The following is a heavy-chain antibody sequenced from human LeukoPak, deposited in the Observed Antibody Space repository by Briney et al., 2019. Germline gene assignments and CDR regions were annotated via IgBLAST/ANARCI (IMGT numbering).Heavy chain of an antibody. Sequence: ASVKVSCKASGYTLTSYTMHWVRQAPGQRLEWMGCINTGNGNTKYSQEFQGRVTITRDTSASTAYMELSSLRSEDMAVYYCARGAKFRSYGSGTYYTSLPFDPWGQGTLVTVSS. J-gene: IGHJ5*02. CDR1: GYTLTSYT. CDR2: INTGNGNT. CDR3: ARGAKFRSYGSGTYYTSLPFDP. D-gene: IGHD3-10*01. V-gene: IGHV1-3*03.